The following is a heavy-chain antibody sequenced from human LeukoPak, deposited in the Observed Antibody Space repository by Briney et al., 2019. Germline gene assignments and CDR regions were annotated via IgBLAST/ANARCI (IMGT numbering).Heavy chain of an antibody. CDR2: INPNAGGT. CDR3: ARVQIRSAWSFSFYYFDY. D-gene: IGHD6-19*01. Sequence: ASVRVSCKASGYSFSDYYMHWVRQAPGQGLEWMGCINPNAGGTNFAQTFQDRVTMTTDTSISTAYMELSRLRSDDTAVYYCARVQIRSAWSFSFYYFDYWGQGTLVTVSS. J-gene: IGHJ4*02. V-gene: IGHV1-2*02. CDR1: GYSFSDYY.